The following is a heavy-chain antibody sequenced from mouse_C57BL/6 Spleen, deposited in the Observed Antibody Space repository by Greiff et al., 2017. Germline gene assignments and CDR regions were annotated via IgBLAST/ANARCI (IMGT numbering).Heavy chain of an antibody. D-gene: IGHD2-5*01. Sequence: QVQLKQSGAELVRPGTSVKVSCKASGYAFTNYLIEWVKQRPGQGLEWIGVINPGSGGTNYNEKFKGKATLTADKSSSTAHMQLSSLTSEDSAVYFCARSYYSNLMDYWGQGTSVTVSS. V-gene: IGHV1-54*01. CDR1: GYAFTNYL. J-gene: IGHJ4*01. CDR2: INPGSGGT. CDR3: ARSYYSNLMDY.